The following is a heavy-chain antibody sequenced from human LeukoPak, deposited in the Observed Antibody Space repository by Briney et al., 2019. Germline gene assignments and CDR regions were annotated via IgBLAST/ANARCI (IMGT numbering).Heavy chain of an antibody. J-gene: IGHJ3*02. Sequence: SETLSLTCTVSNGSISSHYWSWIRQPAGKGLEWIGRIYTSGSTNHNPSLKSRLTMSLDTSKSQFSLRLTSVTAADTAVYYCARIRDSSGYYLGAFDIWGQGTTVTVSS. CDR1: NGSISSHY. V-gene: IGHV4-4*07. CDR2: IYTSGST. D-gene: IGHD3-22*01. CDR3: ARIRDSSGYYLGAFDI.